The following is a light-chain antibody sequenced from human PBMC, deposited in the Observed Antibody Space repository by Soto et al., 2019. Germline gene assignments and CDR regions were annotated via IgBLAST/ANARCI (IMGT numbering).Light chain of an antibody. CDR3: CSPAGTYVL. V-gene: IGLV2-11*01. Sequence: QSALTQPRSVSGSPGQSVTISCTGTSSDVRDNDYVSWYQHHPGKAPKLMIYDVNKRPSGVPDRFSGSKSGNTASLTISGLQAEDEADYYCCSPAGTYVLLGGGTKVTVL. CDR2: DVN. CDR1: SSDVRDNDY. J-gene: IGLJ2*01.